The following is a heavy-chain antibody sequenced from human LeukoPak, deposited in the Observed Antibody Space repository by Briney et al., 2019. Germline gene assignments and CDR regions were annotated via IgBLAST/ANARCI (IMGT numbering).Heavy chain of an antibody. CDR2: IYYSGST. CDR1: GGSISSGGYY. V-gene: IGHV4-61*08. CDR3: ARDFFSGPGY. J-gene: IGHJ4*02. Sequence: PSETLSLTCTVSGGSISSGGYYWSWIRQPPGKGLEWIGYIYYSGSTNYNPSLRSRVTISVDTSKNQFSLKLSSVTAADTAVYYCARDFFSGPGYWGQGTLVTVSS. D-gene: IGHD2/OR15-2a*01.